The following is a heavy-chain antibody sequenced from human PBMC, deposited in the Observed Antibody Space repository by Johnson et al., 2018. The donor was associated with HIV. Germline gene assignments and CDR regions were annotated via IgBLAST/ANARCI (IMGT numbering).Heavy chain of an antibody. CDR3: ASYDSSGSRAFDI. CDR2: IRYDGSNK. J-gene: IGHJ3*02. Sequence: VQLVESGGGVVQPGRSLRLSCAASGFTFSSYGMHWVRQAPGKGLEWVAFIRYDGSNKYYADSVKGRFTISRYNSKNPLYLQMNSLRAEDTAVYYCASYDSSGSRAFDIWGQGTMVTVSS. D-gene: IGHD3-22*01. CDR1: GFTFSSYG. V-gene: IGHV3-30*02.